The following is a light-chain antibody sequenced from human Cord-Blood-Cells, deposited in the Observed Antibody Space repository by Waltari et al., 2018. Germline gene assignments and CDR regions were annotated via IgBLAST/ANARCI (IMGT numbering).Light chain of an antibody. J-gene: IGKJ2*03. CDR1: QSVLSSSNNKNY. V-gene: IGKV4-1*01. CDR3: QQYYSTHS. CDR2: WAS. Sequence: DIVMTQSSDSLAVSLGERATTNCKSRQSVLSSSNNKNYLSWYQQKPGQPPKLLIYWASTRESGVPDRFSGSGSGTDFTLTISSLQAEDVAVYYCQQYYSTHSFGQGTKLEIK.